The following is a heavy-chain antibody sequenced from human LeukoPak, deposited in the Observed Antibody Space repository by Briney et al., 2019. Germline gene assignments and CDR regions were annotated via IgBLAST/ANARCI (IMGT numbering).Heavy chain of an antibody. D-gene: IGHD2-2*01. CDR1: GFTFSSYS. CDR2: ISSSSSTI. J-gene: IGHJ4*02. Sequence: GGSLRLSCAASGFTFSSYSMNWVRQAPGKGLEWVSYISSSSSTIYYAASVKGRFTSYRDNAKNSLYLQMNSLRAEDTAVYYCARDWDCSSTSCPGDYWGQGTLVTVSS. V-gene: IGHV3-48*01. CDR3: ARDWDCSSTSCPGDY.